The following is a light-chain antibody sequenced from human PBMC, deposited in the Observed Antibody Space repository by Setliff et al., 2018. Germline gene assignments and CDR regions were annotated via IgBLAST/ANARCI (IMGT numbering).Light chain of an antibody. V-gene: IGLV8-61*01. CDR1: SGSVSTNYY. Sequence: QTVVTQAPSFSVSPGGTVTLTCGLSSGSVSTNYYPSWYQQTPGQTPRTLIYSTNTRSSGVPDRFAGSILGNKAALTITGAQADDESDYYCALYMGSGISLFGGGTKVTVL. J-gene: IGLJ3*02. CDR3: ALYMGSGISL. CDR2: STN.